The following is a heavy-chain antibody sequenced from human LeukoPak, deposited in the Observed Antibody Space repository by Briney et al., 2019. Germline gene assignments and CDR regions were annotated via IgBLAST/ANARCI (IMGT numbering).Heavy chain of an antibody. Sequence: PGGSLGLSCTTSGFTFGDSAMGWVRQAPGKGLEWVGFIRSKVYGGTTEYAASVKGRFTISRDDSKSIAYLQMNSLKTEDTAVYYCTRDTDRSSWSPDYWGQGTLVTVPS. D-gene: IGHD6-13*01. CDR3: TRDTDRSSWSPDY. CDR2: IRSKVYGGTT. CDR1: GFTFGDSA. V-gene: IGHV3-49*04. J-gene: IGHJ4*02.